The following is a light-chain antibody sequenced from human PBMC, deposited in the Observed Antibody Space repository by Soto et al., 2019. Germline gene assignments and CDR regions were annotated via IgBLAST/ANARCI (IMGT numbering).Light chain of an antibody. CDR1: QSVSSN. Sequence: EIVVTQSPATLSVSPGERATLSCRASQSVSSNLAWYQQKPGQAPRLLIYGASTRATGIPARFSGSGSGTEFTLTISSLQSEDFAVYYFQQENNRPQTFGAGTKVDIK. CDR2: GAS. V-gene: IGKV3-15*01. CDR3: QQENNRPQT. J-gene: IGKJ4*01.